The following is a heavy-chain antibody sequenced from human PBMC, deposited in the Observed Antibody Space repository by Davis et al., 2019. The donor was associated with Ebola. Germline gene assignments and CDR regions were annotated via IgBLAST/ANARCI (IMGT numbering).Heavy chain of an antibody. CDR1: GGSFSGYY. CDR2: INHSGST. CDR3: ARGGGGYSYGSPGY. J-gene: IGHJ4*02. Sequence: MPSETLSLTCAVYGGSFSGYYWSWIRQPPGKGLEWIGEINHSGSTNYNPSLKSRVTISVDTSKNQFSLKLSSVTAADTAVYYCARGGGGYSYGSPGYWGQGTLVTVSS. D-gene: IGHD5-18*01. V-gene: IGHV4-34*01.